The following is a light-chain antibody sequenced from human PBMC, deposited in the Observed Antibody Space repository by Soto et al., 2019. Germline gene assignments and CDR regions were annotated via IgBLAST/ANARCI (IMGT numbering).Light chain of an antibody. CDR3: QQLQRTPFT. J-gene: IGKJ3*01. Sequence: QLTQSASSLSSSVGDIVTLTCRASQDVSRYLAWYQQKAGKAPKLLIYGASTLQSGVPSRFVGFGSGTEFTLTISSLQPEDFATYHCQQLQRTPFTFGPGTTVDV. CDR1: QDVSRY. CDR2: GAS. V-gene: IGKV1-9*01.